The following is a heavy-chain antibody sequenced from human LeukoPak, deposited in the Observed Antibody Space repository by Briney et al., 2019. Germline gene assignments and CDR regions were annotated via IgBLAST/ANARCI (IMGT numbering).Heavy chain of an antibody. CDR1: GFTFDDYG. D-gene: IGHD2-2*01. Sequence: GGSLRLSCAASGFTFDDYGMSWVRQAPGKGLEWVSGINWNGGSTGYADSVKGRFTISRDNAKNSLYLQMNSLRAEDTALYYCARDRGYCSSTSFFCWFDPWGQGTLVTVSS. CDR3: ARDRGYCSSTSFFCWFDP. J-gene: IGHJ5*02. V-gene: IGHV3-20*04. CDR2: INWNGGST.